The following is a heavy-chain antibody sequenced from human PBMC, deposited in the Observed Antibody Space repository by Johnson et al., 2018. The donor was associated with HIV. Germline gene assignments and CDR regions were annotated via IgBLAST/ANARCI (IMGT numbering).Heavy chain of an antibody. J-gene: IGHJ3*02. CDR3: AKERMEQWLVVEAFDI. CDR1: GFTFSDYY. V-gene: IGHV3-11*01. Sequence: QVQLVESGGGVVQPGGSLRLSCAASGFTFSDYYMSWIRQAPGKGLEWVSYISSSGSTIYYADSVNGRFTISRDNAKNSLYLQMNSLRAEDTAVYYCAKERMEQWLVVEAFDIWGQGTMVTVSS. D-gene: IGHD6-19*01. CDR2: ISSSGSTI.